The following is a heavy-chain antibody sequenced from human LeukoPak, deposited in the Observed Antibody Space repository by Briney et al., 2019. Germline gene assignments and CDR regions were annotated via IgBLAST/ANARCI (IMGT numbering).Heavy chain of an antibody. CDR3: ANLVELEFAK. D-gene: IGHD1-1*01. CDR2: INHSGST. CDR1: GGSFSGYY. Sequence: SETLSLTCAVYGGSFSGYYWSWIRQPPGKGLEWIGEINHSGSTNYNPSLKSRVTISVDTSKNQFSLKLSSVTAADTAVYYCANLVELEFAKWGQGTLVTVSS. J-gene: IGHJ4*02. V-gene: IGHV4-34*01.